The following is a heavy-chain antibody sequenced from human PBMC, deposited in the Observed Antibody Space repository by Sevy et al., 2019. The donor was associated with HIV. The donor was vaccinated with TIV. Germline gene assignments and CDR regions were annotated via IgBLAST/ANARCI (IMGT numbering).Heavy chain of an antibody. D-gene: IGHD3-3*01. J-gene: IGHJ4*02. Sequence: GGSLRLSCSASGFTFSSYAMHWVRQAPGKGLEYVSAISSNGGSTYYADSVKGRFTISRDNSKNTLYLQMSSLRAEDTAVSYCVKDQATIFGVVIPGDYWGQGTLVTVSS. CDR1: GFTFSSYA. CDR3: VKDQATIFGVVIPGDY. V-gene: IGHV3-64D*06. CDR2: ISSNGGST.